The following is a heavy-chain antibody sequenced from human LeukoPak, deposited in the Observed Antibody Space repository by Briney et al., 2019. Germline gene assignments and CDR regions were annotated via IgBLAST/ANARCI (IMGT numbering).Heavy chain of an antibody. Sequence: SETLSLTCTVSGGSISSSSYYWGWIRQPPGKGLEWIGSIYYSGSTYYNPSLKSRVTISVDTSKNQFSLKLSSVTAADTAVYYCARVPYSSGWSNFDYWGQGTLVTVSS. J-gene: IGHJ4*02. CDR1: GGSISSSSYY. D-gene: IGHD6-19*01. CDR2: IYYSGST. CDR3: ARVPYSSGWSNFDY. V-gene: IGHV4-39*07.